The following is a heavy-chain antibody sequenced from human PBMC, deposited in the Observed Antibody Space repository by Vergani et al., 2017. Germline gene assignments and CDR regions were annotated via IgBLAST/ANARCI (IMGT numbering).Heavy chain of an antibody. CDR1: ESSFISNE. D-gene: IGHD2-21*01. Sequence: EVMLVQSGAEVKKPGESLKISCKYSESSFISNEIAWVRQMSGKGLQLMGTINPIDSKIAYSPSFQGQAIMSLDKSITTAYLQWRSLKASDTAIYYCTRHVPCGDGACLNFDYGGQGTQVTVSS. V-gene: IGHV5-51*01. CDR3: TRHVPCGDGACLNFDY. CDR2: INPIDSKI. J-gene: IGHJ4*02.